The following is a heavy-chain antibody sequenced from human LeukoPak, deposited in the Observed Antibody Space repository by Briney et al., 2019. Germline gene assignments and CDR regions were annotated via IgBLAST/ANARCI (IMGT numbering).Heavy chain of an antibody. Sequence: SETLSLTCTVSGGSISSYYWSWIRQPAGKGLEWIGRIDTSGNTNYKPSLKSRVTMSVDTSKDQFSLTLNSVTAADTAIYYCARQKWLQLGFFDSWGQGTLVTVSS. CDR2: IDTSGNT. J-gene: IGHJ4*02. CDR3: ARQKWLQLGFFDS. D-gene: IGHD5-24*01. CDR1: GGSISSYY. V-gene: IGHV4-4*07.